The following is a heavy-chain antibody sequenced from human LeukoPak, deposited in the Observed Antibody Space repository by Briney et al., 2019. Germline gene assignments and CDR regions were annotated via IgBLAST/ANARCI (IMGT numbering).Heavy chain of an antibody. V-gene: IGHV4-59*01. CDR1: GGSISSYY. D-gene: IGHD3-3*01. CDR2: IYYSGST. Sequence: PSETLSLTCTVSGGSISSYYWSWIRQPPGKGLEWIGYIYYSGSTNYNPSLKSRVTISVDTSKNQFSLKLSSVTAADTAVYYCARLFGVVTYDAFDIWGQGTMVTVSS. CDR3: ARLFGVVTYDAFDI. J-gene: IGHJ3*02.